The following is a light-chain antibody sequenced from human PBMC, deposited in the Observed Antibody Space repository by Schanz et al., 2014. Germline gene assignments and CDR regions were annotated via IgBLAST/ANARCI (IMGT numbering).Light chain of an antibody. CDR2: AAS. V-gene: IGKV1-16*01. CDR1: QTISNF. J-gene: IGKJ1*01. CDR3: QQYNSDPWT. Sequence: DIQMTQSPSSLSASVGDRVTITCRASQTISNFLNWYQHAPGKAPKLLIYAASSLQSGVSPRFSGSGSGTDFTLTISSLQPDDFGTYYCQQYNSDPWTFGQGTKVEIK.